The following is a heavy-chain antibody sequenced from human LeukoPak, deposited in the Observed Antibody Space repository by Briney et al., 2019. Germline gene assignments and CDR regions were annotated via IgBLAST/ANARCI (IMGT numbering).Heavy chain of an antibody. CDR3: ATSLEADPYCSSTSCYGSYYYYGMDV. Sequence: SVKVSCKASGYTFSNYGIHWVRQAPGQGLEWMGGIIPIFGTANYAQKFQGRVTITADESTSTAYMELSSLRSEDTAVYYCATSLEADPYCSSTSCYGSYYYYGMDVWGQGTTVTVSS. V-gene: IGHV1-69*13. CDR1: GYTFSNYG. CDR2: IIPIFGTA. J-gene: IGHJ6*02. D-gene: IGHD2-2*01.